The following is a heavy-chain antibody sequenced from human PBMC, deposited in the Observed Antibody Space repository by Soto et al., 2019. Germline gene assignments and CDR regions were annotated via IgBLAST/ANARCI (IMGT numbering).Heavy chain of an antibody. Sequence: EVQLLESGGGLVQPGGSLRLSCAASGFTFSSIVMNWVRQAPGKGLEWVSTVSSGGEDLHYTDSVKGRFTISRDNARRSLHLQMNSLRAEDAAVYYCVRRAISASTSWDAFDVWGQGTVVTVSS. CDR3: VRRAISASTSWDAFDV. D-gene: IGHD2-2*01. CDR1: GFTFSSIV. CDR2: VSSGGEDL. V-gene: IGHV3-23*01. J-gene: IGHJ4*02.